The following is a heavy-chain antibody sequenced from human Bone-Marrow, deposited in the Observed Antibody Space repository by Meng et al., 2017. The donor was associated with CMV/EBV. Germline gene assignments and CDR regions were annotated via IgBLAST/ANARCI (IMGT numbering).Heavy chain of an antibody. Sequence: GGSLRLSCAASGFTFSSYAMHWVRQAPGKGLEWVAVISYDGSNKYYADSVKGRFTISRDNAKHSLYLEMNSLSAEDTAVYYCARVRYYDSRGTPGDIDYWGQGTLVTVSS. CDR1: GFTFSSYA. CDR2: ISYDGSNK. V-gene: IGHV3-30*04. CDR3: ARVRYYDSRGTPGDIDY. D-gene: IGHD3-22*01. J-gene: IGHJ4*02.